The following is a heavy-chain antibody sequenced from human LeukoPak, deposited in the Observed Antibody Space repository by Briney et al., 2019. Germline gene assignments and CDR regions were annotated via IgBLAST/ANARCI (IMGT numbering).Heavy chain of an antibody. CDR1: GFTVSSNY. CDR2: IYSGGST. D-gene: IGHD3-10*01. CDR3: AGDYYGSGSYYDY. Sequence: GGSLRLSCAASGFTVSSNYKSWVRQAPGKGLEWVSVIYSGGSTYYADSVKGRFTISRDNSKNTLYLQMNSLRAEDTAVYYCAGDYYGSGSYYDYWGQGTLVAVSS. V-gene: IGHV3-66*01. J-gene: IGHJ4*02.